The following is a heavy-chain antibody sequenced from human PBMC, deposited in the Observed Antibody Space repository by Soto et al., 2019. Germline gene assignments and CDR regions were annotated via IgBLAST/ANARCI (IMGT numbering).Heavy chain of an antibody. V-gene: IGHV4-30-2*01. CDR2: IYHSGST. Sequence: SETLSLTCAVSGGSISSGGYSWSWIRQPPGKGLEWIGYIYHSGSTYYNPSLKSRVTISVDRSKNQFSLKLSSVTAADTAVYYCARAGGGTLVGATGPFVYWGQGTLVTVSS. D-gene: IGHD1-26*01. CDR1: GGSISSGGYS. CDR3: ARAGGGTLVGATGPFVY. J-gene: IGHJ4*02.